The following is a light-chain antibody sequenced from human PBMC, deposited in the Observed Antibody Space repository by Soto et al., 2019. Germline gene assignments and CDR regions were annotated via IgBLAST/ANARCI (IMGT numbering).Light chain of an antibody. V-gene: IGLV1-47*01. CDR1: SSNIGSNY. CDR3: EAWDDSLRGPSV. Sequence: QSVLTQPPSASGTPGQRVTISCSGSSSNIGSNYVYWYQQLPGTAPKLLIYRNNQRPSGVPDRFSGSKSGTSASLAISGLRSEDEADYYCEAWDDSLRGPSVFGTRTKVTVL. CDR2: RNN. J-gene: IGLJ1*01.